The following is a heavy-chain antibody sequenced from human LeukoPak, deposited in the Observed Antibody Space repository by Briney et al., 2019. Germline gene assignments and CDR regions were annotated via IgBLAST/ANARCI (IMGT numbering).Heavy chain of an antibody. CDR1: GYTFTSYG. J-gene: IGHJ6*02. D-gene: IGHD2-2*01. CDR3: ARDKDIVVVSAALPIEYYYGMDV. Sequence: ASVKVSCKASGYTFTSYGISWVRQAPGQGLEWMGWISAYNGNTNYAQKLQGRVTMTTDTSTSTAYMELRSLRSDDTAVYYCARDKDIVVVSAALPIEYYYGMDVWGQGTTVTVSS. V-gene: IGHV1-18*01. CDR2: ISAYNGNT.